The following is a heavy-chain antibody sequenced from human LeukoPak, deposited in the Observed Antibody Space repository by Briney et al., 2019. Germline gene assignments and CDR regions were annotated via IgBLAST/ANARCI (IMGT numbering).Heavy chain of an antibody. J-gene: IGHJ4*02. CDR2: ISGSGGST. V-gene: IGHV3-23*01. CDR1: GFTFSSYA. D-gene: IGHD4-17*01. CDR3: ATNDYGDSGDY. Sequence: GGSLRLSCAASGFTFSSYAMSWVRQAPGKGLEWVSAISGSGGSTYYADSVKGRFTISRGNSKNTLYLQMNSLRAEDTAVYYCATNDYGDSGDYWGQGTLVTVSS.